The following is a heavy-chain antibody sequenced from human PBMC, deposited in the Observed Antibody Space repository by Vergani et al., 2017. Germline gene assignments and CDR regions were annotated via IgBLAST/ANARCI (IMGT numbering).Heavy chain of an antibody. Sequence: VQLVESGGGLVQPGRSLRLSCAASGFTFDDYAMHWVRQAPGKGLEWVAVISYDGSNKYYADSVKGRFTISRDNSKNTLYLQMNSLRAEDTAVYYCARDIPPGYWGQGTLVTVSS. CDR1: GFTFDDYA. D-gene: IGHD2-2*02. V-gene: IGHV3-30*03. CDR2: ISYDGSNK. CDR3: ARDIPPGY. J-gene: IGHJ4*02.